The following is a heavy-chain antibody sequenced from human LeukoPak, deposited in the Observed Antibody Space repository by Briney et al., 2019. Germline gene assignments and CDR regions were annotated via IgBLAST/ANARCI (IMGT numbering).Heavy chain of an antibody. CDR2: IYNTGST. D-gene: IGHD6-13*01. CDR3: ARAGYSSRWGTLDS. CDR1: ADSISSGDYY. Sequence: SETLSLTCTVSADSISSGDYYWSWIRQPPGKGLEWIGYIYNTGSTYYNPSLKSRVTISVDTSKNQFSLNLRSVTAADAAVYYCARAGYSSRWGTLDSWGQGTLVTVSS. V-gene: IGHV4-30-4*08. J-gene: IGHJ4*02.